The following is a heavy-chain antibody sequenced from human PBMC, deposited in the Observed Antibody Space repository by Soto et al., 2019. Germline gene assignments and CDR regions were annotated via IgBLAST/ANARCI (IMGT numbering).Heavy chain of an antibody. J-gene: IGHJ4*02. V-gene: IGHV1-24*01. CDR2: FDPEDGET. CDR1: GYTLTELS. CDR3: ATVPRGYDSSGYTYVFDY. Sequence: QVPLVQSGAEVKKPGASVKVSCKVSGYTLTELSMHWVRQAPGKGLEWMGGFDPEDGETIYAQKFQGRVTMTEDTSTDTAYMELSSLRSEDTAVYYCATVPRGYDSSGYTYVFDYWGQGTLVTVSS. D-gene: IGHD3-22*01.